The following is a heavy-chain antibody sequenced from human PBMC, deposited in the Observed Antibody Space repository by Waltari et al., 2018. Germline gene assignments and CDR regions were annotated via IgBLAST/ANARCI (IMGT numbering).Heavy chain of an antibody. CDR2: INQSGST. V-gene: IGHV4-34*01. CDR3: ARYSGYEGFDY. J-gene: IGHJ4*02. D-gene: IGHD5-12*01. Sequence: QVQLQQWGAGLLKPSETLSLTCAASGGSFSGYYWSWIRQPPGKGLEWIGEINQSGSTNYNPSLKSRVTISVDTSKNQFSLKLSSVTAADTAVYYCARYSGYEGFDYWGQGTLVTVSS. CDR1: GGSFSGYY.